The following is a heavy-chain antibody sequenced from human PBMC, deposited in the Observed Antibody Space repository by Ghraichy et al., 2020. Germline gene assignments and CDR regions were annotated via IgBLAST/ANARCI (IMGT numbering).Heavy chain of an antibody. J-gene: IGHJ4*02. CDR1: GVTVSNNY. CDR3: ARNLPETPLGY. D-gene: IGHD1-14*01. Sequence: GGSLRLSCAASGVTVSNNYMTWLRQAPGKGLELVALIYSGGDTSYTDSVRGRFTISRDSSKNTVYLQMNSLRAEDTAVYFCARNLPETPLGYWGQGTLVTVAS. V-gene: IGHV3-53*01. CDR2: IYSGGDT.